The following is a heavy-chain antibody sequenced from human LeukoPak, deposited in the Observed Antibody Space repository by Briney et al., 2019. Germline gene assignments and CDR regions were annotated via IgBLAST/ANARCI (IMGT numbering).Heavy chain of an antibody. CDR1: GGSISSYY. D-gene: IGHD6-13*01. CDR2: IYTSGST. CDR3: ARDSGIAGYLYYFDY. Sequence: SETLSLTCTVSGGSISSYYWSWIRQPAGKGLEWIGRIYTSGSTNYNPSLKSRVTMSVDTSKNQFSLKLSSVTAADTAVYHCARDSGIAGYLYYFDYWGQGTLVTVSS. V-gene: IGHV4-4*07. J-gene: IGHJ4*02.